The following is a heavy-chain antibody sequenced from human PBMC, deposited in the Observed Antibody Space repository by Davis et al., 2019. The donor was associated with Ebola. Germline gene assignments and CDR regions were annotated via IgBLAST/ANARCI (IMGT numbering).Heavy chain of an antibody. V-gene: IGHV3-7*01. CDR2: EKQDGSEK. CDR1: DIVRRCIG. CDR3: VTLPGYY. Sequence: GESLKISCAAPDIVRRCIGMSWVPQAPGKGLEWVANEKQDGSEKYYVDSVKGRFTISRDNAKNSLYLQMNSLRAEDTAVYYCVTLPGYYWGQGTLVTVSS. D-gene: IGHD1-26*01. J-gene: IGHJ4*02.